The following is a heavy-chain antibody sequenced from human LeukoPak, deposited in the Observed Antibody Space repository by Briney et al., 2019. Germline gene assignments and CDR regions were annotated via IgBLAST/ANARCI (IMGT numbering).Heavy chain of an antibody. CDR3: ARYGSGSYLDI. CDR1: GGSISSGGYF. CDR2: IYYSGST. Sequence: SETLSLTCTVSGGSISSGGYFWSWIRQPPGKGLEWIGNIYYSGSTNYNPSLKSRVTISVDTSKNQFSLKLSSVTAADTAVYYCARYGSGSYLDIWGQGTMVTVSS. D-gene: IGHD3-10*01. V-gene: IGHV4-61*08. J-gene: IGHJ3*02.